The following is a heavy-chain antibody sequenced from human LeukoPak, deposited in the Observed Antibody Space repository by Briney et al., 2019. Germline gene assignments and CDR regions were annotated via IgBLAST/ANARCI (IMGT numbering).Heavy chain of an antibody. D-gene: IGHD6-19*01. Sequence: GGSLRLSCAASGVTLSSYAMSWARQAPGKGLEWVSGISSSGSGGNTYYADSVKGRFTISRDNSKNTLYLQVNSLRAEDTAVYYCAKDYSPYSSGWFSDYWGQGTLVTVSS. V-gene: IGHV3-23*01. CDR2: ISSSGSGGNT. CDR3: AKDYSPYSSGWFSDY. CDR1: GVTLSSYA. J-gene: IGHJ4*02.